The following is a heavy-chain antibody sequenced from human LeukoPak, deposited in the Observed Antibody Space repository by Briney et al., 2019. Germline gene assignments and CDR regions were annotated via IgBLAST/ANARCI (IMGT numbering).Heavy chain of an antibody. CDR1: GFTFSSYW. Sequence: PGGSLRLSCAASGFTFSSYWMSWVRQAPGKGLEWLANIKQDGSEKYYVDSVKGRFTISRDNAKNSLYLKMNILRGEDTAVYYCAREMKGYCSGCSRRLFQHWGQGTLVTVSS. D-gene: IGHD2-15*01. CDR3: AREMKGYCSGCSRRLFQH. V-gene: IGHV3-7*01. CDR2: IKQDGSEK. J-gene: IGHJ1*01.